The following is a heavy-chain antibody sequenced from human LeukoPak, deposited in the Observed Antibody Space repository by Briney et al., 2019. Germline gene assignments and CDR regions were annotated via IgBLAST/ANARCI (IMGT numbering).Heavy chain of an antibody. Sequence: SETLSLTCAVYGGSFSGYYWSWIRQPPGKGLEWIGEINHSGSTNYNPSLKSRITISVDTSKNQFSLELSSVTAAYTAVYYCARGKRGYSYANDYWGQGTLVTVSS. D-gene: IGHD5-18*01. CDR1: GGSFSGYY. CDR3: ARGKRGYSYANDY. J-gene: IGHJ4*02. CDR2: INHSGST. V-gene: IGHV4-34*01.